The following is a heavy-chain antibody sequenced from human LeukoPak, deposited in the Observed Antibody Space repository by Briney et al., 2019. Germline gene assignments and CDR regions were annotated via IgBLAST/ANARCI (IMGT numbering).Heavy chain of an antibody. J-gene: IGHJ3*02. CDR2: VSSSSSTI. CDR3: AREAPAFDI. Sequence: GGSLRLSCVASGFIFKNNGMHWVRQAPGKGLEWVSYVSSSSSTITYADPVKGRFPISRDNAKNSLYLQMNSLRAEDTAVYYCAREAPAFDIWGQGTMVTVSS. CDR1: GFIFKNNG. V-gene: IGHV3-48*01.